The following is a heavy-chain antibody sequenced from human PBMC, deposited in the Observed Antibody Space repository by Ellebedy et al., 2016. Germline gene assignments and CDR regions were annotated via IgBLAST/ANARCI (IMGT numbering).Heavy chain of an antibody. CDR1: GFTFSSYG. J-gene: IGHJ6*02. CDR2: IWYDGSNK. Sequence: GESLKISCAASGFTFSSYGMHWVRQAPGKGLEWVAVIWYDGSNKYYADSVKGRFTISRDNSKNTLYLQMNSLRAEDTAVYYCAREGALLLWFGELFTTTYYYYGMDVWGQGTTVTVSS. CDR3: AREGALLLWFGELFTTTYYYYGMDV. D-gene: IGHD3-10*01. V-gene: IGHV3-33*01.